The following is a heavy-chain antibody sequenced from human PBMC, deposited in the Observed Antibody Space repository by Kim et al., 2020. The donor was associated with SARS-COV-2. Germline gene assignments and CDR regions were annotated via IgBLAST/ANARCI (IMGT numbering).Heavy chain of an antibody. V-gene: IGHV3-21*01. CDR3: ARDQSGGSSGYWDLDYYYYYGMDV. Sequence: GGSLRLSCAASGFTFSSYSMNWVRRAPGKGLEWVSSISSSSSYIYYADSVKGRFTISRDNAKNSLYLQMNSLRAEDTAVYYCARDQSGGSSGYWDLDYYYYYGMDVWGQGTTVTVSS. D-gene: IGHD6-19*01. J-gene: IGHJ6*02. CDR1: GFTFSSYS. CDR2: ISSSSSYI.